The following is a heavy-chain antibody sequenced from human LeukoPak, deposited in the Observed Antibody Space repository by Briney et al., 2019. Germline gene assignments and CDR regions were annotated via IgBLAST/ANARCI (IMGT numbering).Heavy chain of an antibody. CDR3: ARARLRLGELSPYYFDY. V-gene: IGHV1-18*04. D-gene: IGHD3-16*02. CDR1: GYTLTSYG. CDR2: ISAYNGNT. Sequence: AASVKVSCKASGYTLTSYGISWVRQAPGQGLEWMGWISAYNGNTNYAQKLQSRVTMTTDTSTSTAYMELRSLRSDDTAVYYCARARLRLGELSPYYFDYWGQGTLVTVSS. J-gene: IGHJ4*02.